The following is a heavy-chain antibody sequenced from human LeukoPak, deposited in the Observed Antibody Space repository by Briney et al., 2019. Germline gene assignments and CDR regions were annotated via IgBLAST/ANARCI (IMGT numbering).Heavy chain of an antibody. D-gene: IGHD6-13*01. CDR2: IRYDGSNK. J-gene: IGHJ5*01. CDR3: AKDWSALADS. CDR1: GFSFSDAW. Sequence: GGSLRLSCAASGFSFSDAWMNWVRQAPGKGLEWVAFIRYDGSNKYYADFVKGRFTISRDNSKNKLYLQMNSLRVEDTAVYYCAKDWSALADSWGQGTLVTVSS. V-gene: IGHV3-30*02.